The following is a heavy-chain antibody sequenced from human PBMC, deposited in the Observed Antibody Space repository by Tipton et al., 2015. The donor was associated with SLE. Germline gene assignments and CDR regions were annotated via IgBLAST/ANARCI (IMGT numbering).Heavy chain of an antibody. CDR2: IKRDGSEK. Sequence: GSLRLSCAASGFTFSSYYMGWVRQAPGKGLEWVANIKRDGSEKYYLDSVKGRFTISRDNARNSLYLQVNSLRVEDTAVYYCARDETWNLDGSGWYDALAYWGQGTLVTVSS. V-gene: IGHV3-7*01. D-gene: IGHD6-19*01. CDR3: ARDETWNLDGSGWYDALAY. J-gene: IGHJ4*02. CDR1: GFTFSSYY.